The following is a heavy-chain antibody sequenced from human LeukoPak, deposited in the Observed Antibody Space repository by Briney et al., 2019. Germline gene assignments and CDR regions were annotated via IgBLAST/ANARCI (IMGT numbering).Heavy chain of an antibody. D-gene: IGHD5-18*01. J-gene: IGHJ5*02. CDR3: AKGPHGHSPRPDS. V-gene: IGHV3-23*01. CDR1: GFTASSYG. CDR2: IRDSGDNT. Sequence: GGSLRLSCAASGFTASSYGMHWVRQAPGKGLEWVSSIRDSGDNTYYADSVKGRFIISRDNSKNTLFLQMSSLRADDAAIYYCAKGPHGHSPRPDSWGQGTLVTVSS.